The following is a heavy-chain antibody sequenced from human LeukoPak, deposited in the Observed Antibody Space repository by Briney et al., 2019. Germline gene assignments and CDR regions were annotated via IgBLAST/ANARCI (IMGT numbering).Heavy chain of an antibody. CDR2: IYHSGST. V-gene: IGHV4-4*02. D-gene: IGHD1-26*01. CDR3: ARRERGLGPHFAY. J-gene: IGHJ4*02. Sequence: SETLSLTCAVSGGSISNINWWNWVRQPPGKGLEWIGEIYHSGSTNYNPSLRSRVTISVDKSKNQFSLKMSSVTAADTAVYYCARRERGLGPHFAYWGQGTLVTVSS. CDR1: GGSISNINW.